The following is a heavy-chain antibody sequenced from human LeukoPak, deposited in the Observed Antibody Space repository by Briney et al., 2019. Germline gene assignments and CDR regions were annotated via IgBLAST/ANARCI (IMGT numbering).Heavy chain of an antibody. CDR1: GFTFSTYW. CDR3: ARSYDSSGYFSYYYYGMDV. D-gene: IGHD3-22*01. CDR2: INSDGSST. V-gene: IGHV3-74*01. J-gene: IGHJ6*02. Sequence: GGSLRLSCAASGFTFSTYWMHWVRQAPGKGLVWVSRINSDGSSTTYADSVKGRFTISRDNAKNTLWLQMNSLRAEDTAVYYCARSYDSSGYFSYYYYGMDVWGQGTTVTVSS.